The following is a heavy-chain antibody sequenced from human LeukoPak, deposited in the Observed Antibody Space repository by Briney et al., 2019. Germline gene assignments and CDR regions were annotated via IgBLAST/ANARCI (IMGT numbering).Heavy chain of an antibody. CDR1: GFTFSSYW. CDR3: ARDWFGTANY. Sequence: HPGGSLRLSCAASGFTFSSYWMHWVRQAPGKGLVWVSRIKTDGSSTNYADSVKGRFTISRDNAKNTLFLQMNSLRAEDTAVYYCARDWFGTANYWGQGTLVTVSS. CDR2: IKTDGSST. D-gene: IGHD3-10*01. V-gene: IGHV3-74*01. J-gene: IGHJ4*02.